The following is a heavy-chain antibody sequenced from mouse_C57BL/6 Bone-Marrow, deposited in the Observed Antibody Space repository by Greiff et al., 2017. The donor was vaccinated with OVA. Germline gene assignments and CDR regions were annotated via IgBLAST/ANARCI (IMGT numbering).Heavy chain of an antibody. Sequence: EVKLMESGGDLVKPGGSLKLSCAASGFTFSSYGMSWVRQTPDKRLEWVATISSGGSYTYYPDSVKGRFTISRDNAKNTLYLQMSSLKSEDTARYYCERPRSGVSYGGQGTRVTVSA. CDR3: ERPRSGVSY. D-gene: IGHD4-1*01. CDR1: GFTFSSYG. CDR2: ISSGGSYT. J-gene: IGHJ3*01. V-gene: IGHV5-6*01.